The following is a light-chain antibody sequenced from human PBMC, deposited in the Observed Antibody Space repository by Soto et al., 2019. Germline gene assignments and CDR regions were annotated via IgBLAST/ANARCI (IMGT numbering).Light chain of an antibody. CDR1: QSVSSNY. CDR3: QQYGSSYPWT. CDR2: GAS. V-gene: IGKV3-20*01. J-gene: IGKJ1*01. Sequence: EIVLTQSPGTLSLSPGERATLSCRASQSVSSNYLAWYQQKPGQAPRLLIYGASSRATGIPDRFSGSGSGKDFTLTIRRLAPEDFAVYYCQQYGSSYPWTFGQGTKVDIK.